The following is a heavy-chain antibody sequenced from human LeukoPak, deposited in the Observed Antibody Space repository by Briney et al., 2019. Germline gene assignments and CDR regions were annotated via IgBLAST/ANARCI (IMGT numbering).Heavy chain of an antibody. Sequence: GGSLGLSCAASGFTLSSYAMSWVRQAPGKGLEWVSAISGSGGSTYYADSVKGRFTISRDNSKNTLYLQMNSLRAEDTAVYYCAKDQETITMITSPYDYWGQGTLVTVSS. CDR1: GFTLSSYA. CDR3: AKDQETITMITSPYDY. J-gene: IGHJ4*02. V-gene: IGHV3-23*01. CDR2: ISGSGGST. D-gene: IGHD3-22*01.